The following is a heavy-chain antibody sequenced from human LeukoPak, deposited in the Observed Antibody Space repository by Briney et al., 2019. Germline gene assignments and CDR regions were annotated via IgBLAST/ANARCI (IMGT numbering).Heavy chain of an antibody. CDR1: GFTFSSYA. Sequence: PGGSLRLSCAASGFTFSSYAMSWVRQAPGKGLEWVSAICGSGGSTYYADSVKGRFTISRDNSKNTLYLQMNSLRAEDTAVYYCAKGPYYDILTGYYSDYWGQGTLVTVSS. CDR2: ICGSGGST. J-gene: IGHJ4*02. CDR3: AKGPYYDILTGYYSDY. V-gene: IGHV3-23*01. D-gene: IGHD3-9*01.